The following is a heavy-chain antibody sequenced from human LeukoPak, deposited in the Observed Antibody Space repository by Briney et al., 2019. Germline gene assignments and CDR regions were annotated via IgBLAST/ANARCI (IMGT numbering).Heavy chain of an antibody. CDR2: INPSGGST. V-gene: IGHV1-46*01. CDR3: ARVRIQLWHSGPLDY. CDR1: VYTFTIYY. J-gene: IGHJ4*02. Sequence: ASVKVSCMASVYTFTIYYMHWVRQAPGQGLEWMGIINPSGGSTSYAQKFQGRVTMTRATSTSTVYMELSSLRSEDTAVYYCARVRIQLWHSGPLDYWGQGTLVTVSS. D-gene: IGHD5-18*01.